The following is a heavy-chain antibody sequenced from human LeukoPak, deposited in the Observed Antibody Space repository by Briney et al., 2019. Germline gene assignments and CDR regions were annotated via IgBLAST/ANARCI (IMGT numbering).Heavy chain of an antibody. V-gene: IGHV4-59*01. D-gene: IGHD4-11*01. Sequence: SETLSLTCTVSGGSISSYYWSWIRQPPGKGLEWIGYIYYSGSTNYNPSLKSRVTISVDTSKNQFSLKLSSVTAADTAVYYCAREVWDSKARTPFFQHWGQGTLVTVSS. CDR2: IYYSGST. J-gene: IGHJ1*01. CDR3: AREVWDSKARTPFFQH. CDR1: GGSISSYY.